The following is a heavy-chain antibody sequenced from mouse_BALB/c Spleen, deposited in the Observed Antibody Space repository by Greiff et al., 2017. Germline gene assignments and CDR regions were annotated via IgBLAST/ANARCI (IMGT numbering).Heavy chain of an antibody. Sequence: EVQLVESGAELVKPGASVKLSCTASGFNIKDTYMHWVKQRPEQGLEWIGRIDPANGNTKYDPKFQGKATITADTSSNTAYLQLSSLTSEDTAVYYCAREYYYGSSNYDMDYWGQGTSVTVSS. CDR2: IDPANGNT. CDR1: GFNIKDTY. CDR3: AREYYYGSSNYDMDY. V-gene: IGHV14-3*02. D-gene: IGHD1-1*01. J-gene: IGHJ4*01.